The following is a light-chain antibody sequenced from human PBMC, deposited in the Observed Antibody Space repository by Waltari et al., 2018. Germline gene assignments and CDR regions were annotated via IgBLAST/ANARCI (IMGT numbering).Light chain of an antibody. CDR1: SSDVGVWQY. CDR2: AVN. V-gene: IGLV2-14*03. CDR3: GSHTSGSTWV. Sequence: QSALAQPASVSGSPGQSITISCTGTSSDVGVWQYVSWYQQQPGKAPKLLINAVNKRPSVVSMLLSGSNAGNTASLTISGLQGEDEADYYCGSHTSGSTWVFGGGTKVTVL. J-gene: IGLJ3*02.